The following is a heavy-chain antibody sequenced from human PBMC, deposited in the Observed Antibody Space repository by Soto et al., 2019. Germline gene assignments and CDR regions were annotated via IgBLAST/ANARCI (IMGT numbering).Heavy chain of an antibody. Sequence: QVQLVQSGAEVKKPGASVKVSCKASGYTFTSYGISWVRQAPGQGLEWMGWISAYNGNTNHAQKLQGRVTMTPDTSTNTAYMELRNLRSDDTAVYYCARVMAAAADFDYWGQGTLVTVSS. D-gene: IGHD6-13*01. CDR3: ARVMAAAADFDY. CDR1: GYTFTSYG. CDR2: ISAYNGNT. J-gene: IGHJ4*02. V-gene: IGHV1-18*01.